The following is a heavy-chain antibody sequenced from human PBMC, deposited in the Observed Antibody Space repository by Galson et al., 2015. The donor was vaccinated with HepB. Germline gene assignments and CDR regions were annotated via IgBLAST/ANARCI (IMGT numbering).Heavy chain of an antibody. J-gene: IGHJ4*02. CDR3: AGVAVAGLYYFDY. Sequence: SLRLSCAASGFTFSDYYMSWIRQAPGKGLEWVSYISSSSSYTNYADSVKGRFTISRDNAKNSLYLQMNSLRAEDTAVYYCAGVAVAGLYYFDYWGQGTLVTVSS. CDR1: GFTFSDYY. V-gene: IGHV3-11*03. CDR2: ISSSSSYT. D-gene: IGHD6-19*01.